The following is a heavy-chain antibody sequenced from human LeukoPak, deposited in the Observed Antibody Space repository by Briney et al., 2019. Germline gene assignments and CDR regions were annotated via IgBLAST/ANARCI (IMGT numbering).Heavy chain of an antibody. CDR1: GDSVSSNSAA. V-gene: IGHV6-1*01. CDR3: ARGLRYCSSTSCPD. CDR2: TYYRSKWYN. J-gene: IGHJ4*02. D-gene: IGHD2-2*01. Sequence: SQTLSLTCAISGDSVSSNSAAWNWIRQSPSRGLEWLGRTYYRSKWYNDYAVSVKSRITINPDTSKNQFSLKLSSVTAADTAVYYCARGLRYCSSTSCPDWGQGTLVTVSS.